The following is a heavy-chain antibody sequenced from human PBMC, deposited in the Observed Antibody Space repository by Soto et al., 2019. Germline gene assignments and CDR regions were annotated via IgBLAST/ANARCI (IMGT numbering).Heavy chain of an antibody. CDR1: GYTYTGDA. J-gene: IGHJ4*02. D-gene: IGHD6-19*01. CDR3: ARVPEQWLASFDY. V-gene: IGHV1-3*01. CDR2: INAGNGNA. Sequence: SVKGSCKSSGYTYTGDAVGWVSQAPGQRLEWMGWINAGNGNAKYSQKFQGRVTITRDTSASTAYMELSSLRSEDTAVYYCARVPEQWLASFDYWGQGTLVTLSS.